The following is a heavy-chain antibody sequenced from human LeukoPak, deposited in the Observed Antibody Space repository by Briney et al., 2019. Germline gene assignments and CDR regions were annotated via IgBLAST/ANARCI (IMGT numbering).Heavy chain of an antibody. D-gene: IGHD1-26*01. V-gene: IGHV3-7*03. J-gene: IGHJ4*02. CDR2: IKQDGREE. Sequence: PGGSLRLSCAASGFTFNKYWMSWVRQAPGKGPEWVANIKQDGREEYYLDSVKGRFTISRDNAKSSLHLQMTSLGTEDTAVYYCARDKEEGATKFDHWGLGALVTVSS. CDR3: ARDKEEGATKFDH. CDR1: GFTFNKYW.